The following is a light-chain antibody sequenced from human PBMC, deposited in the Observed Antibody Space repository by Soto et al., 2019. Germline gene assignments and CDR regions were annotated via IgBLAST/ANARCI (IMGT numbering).Light chain of an antibody. CDR2: KAS. J-gene: IGKJ1*01. CDR1: ESISTW. CDR3: QQYNIYSWT. V-gene: IGKV1-5*03. Sequence: DIQMTQSPSTLSASVGDRVTITCRAGESISTWLAWYQQKPGKAPNLLIYKASSLESGVPSRFSGSGSGTEFTLTISSLQPDDFATYYCQQYNIYSWTFGQGTKVEIK.